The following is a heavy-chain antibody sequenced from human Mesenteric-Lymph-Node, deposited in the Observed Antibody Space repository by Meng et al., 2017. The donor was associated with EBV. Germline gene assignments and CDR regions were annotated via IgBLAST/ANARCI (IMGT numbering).Heavy chain of an antibody. CDR3: AKSYSGTFYFFDY. J-gene: IGHJ4*02. Sequence: EVQLVESGGGLVQPGGSLRVACSASGFTFSSYAMSWVRQAPGKGLEWVSAISSGGGSIFYADSVKGRFTISRDNSKNTLSLQMNSLRAEDTAVYYCAKSYSGTFYFFDYWGQGTLVTVSS. CDR1: GFTFSSYA. V-gene: IGHV3-23*04. CDR2: ISSGGGSI. D-gene: IGHD1-26*01.